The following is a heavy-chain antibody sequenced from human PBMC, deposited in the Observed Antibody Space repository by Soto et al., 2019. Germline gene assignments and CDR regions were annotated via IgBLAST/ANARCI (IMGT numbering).Heavy chain of an antibody. V-gene: IGHV1-24*01. CDR3: ASQQSYGGYVRY. J-gene: IGHJ4*02. D-gene: IGHD5-12*01. CDR2: FDPEDGET. Sequence: ASVKVSCKVSGYTLTELSMHWVRQDPGKGLEWMGGFDPEDGETIYAQKFQGRVTMTENTSTDTAYMELSSLRSEDTAVYYCASQQSYGGYVRYWGQGTLVTVSS. CDR1: GYTLTELS.